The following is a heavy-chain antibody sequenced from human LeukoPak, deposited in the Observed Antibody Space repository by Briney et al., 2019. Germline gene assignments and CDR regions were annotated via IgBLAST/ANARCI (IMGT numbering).Heavy chain of an antibody. V-gene: IGHV3-48*01. CDR1: GFTFSSYS. D-gene: IGHD3-16*01. CDR3: ARELAAMIN. CDR2: VNSGSSTI. Sequence: GGSLRLSCAASGFTFSSYSMNWVRQAPGKGLEWISYVNSGSSTIYYADSVKGRFTISRDNAKNSLYLQMNSLRAEDTAVYYCARELAAMINWGQGTLVTVSS. J-gene: IGHJ4*02.